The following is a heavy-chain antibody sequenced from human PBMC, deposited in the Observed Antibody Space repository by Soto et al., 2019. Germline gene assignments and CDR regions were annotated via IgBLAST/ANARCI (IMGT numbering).Heavy chain of an antibody. CDR2: IIPIFGTA. V-gene: IGHV1-69*13. CDR1: GVTFSSYA. J-gene: IGHJ6*02. D-gene: IGHD3-3*01. Sequence: GASVKVSCKASGVTFSSYAISWVRQAPGQGLEWMGGIIPIFGTANYAQKFQGRVTITADESTSTAYMELSSLRSEDTAVYYCARRGGRVPYYDFWSGYYQGGMDVWGQGTTVTVSS. CDR3: ARRGGRVPYYDFWSGYYQGGMDV.